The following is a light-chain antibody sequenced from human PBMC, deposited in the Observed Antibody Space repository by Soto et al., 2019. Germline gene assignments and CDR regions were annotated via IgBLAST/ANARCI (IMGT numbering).Light chain of an antibody. CDR3: QAWDSSTANYV. Sequence: SYELTQPPSVSVSPGQTASITCSGDKLGDKYACWYQQKPGQSPVLVIYQDSKRPSGIPERFSGSNSGNTATLTISGTQAMDEADYYCQAWDSSTANYVFGTGTKLT. J-gene: IGLJ1*01. CDR1: KLGDKY. CDR2: QDS. V-gene: IGLV3-1*01.